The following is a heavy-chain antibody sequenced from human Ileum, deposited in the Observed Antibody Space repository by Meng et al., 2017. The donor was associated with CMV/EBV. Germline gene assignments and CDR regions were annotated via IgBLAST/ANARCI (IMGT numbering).Heavy chain of an antibody. D-gene: IGHD3-10*01. CDR1: GGSINSGDYF. CDR2: IYYSGST. CDR3: VILGGSTMGFDY. V-gene: IGHV4-30-4*01. Sequence: LRLSCTVSGGSINSGDYFWTWIRQPPGKGLEWIGYIYYSGSTYYNPSLKSRVTISVDTSKNQFSLKLSSVTAADTAVYYCVILGGSTMGFDYWGQGTLVTVSS. J-gene: IGHJ4*02.